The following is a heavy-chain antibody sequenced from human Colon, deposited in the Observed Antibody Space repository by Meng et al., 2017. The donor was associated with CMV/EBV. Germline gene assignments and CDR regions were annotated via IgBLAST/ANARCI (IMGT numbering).Heavy chain of an antibody. CDR2: ISSRSNSI. CDR3: AKAHYADPS. V-gene: IGHV3-21*04. Sequence: GGSLRLSCVASGFAFSSYSMNWVRQAPGKGLEWVSSISSRSNSIYYADSVKGRYTISRDNSKNMLFLHINSLRAEDTAVYYCAKAHYADPSWGQGTLVTVSS. J-gene: IGHJ5*02. D-gene: IGHD4-17*01. CDR1: GFAFSSYS.